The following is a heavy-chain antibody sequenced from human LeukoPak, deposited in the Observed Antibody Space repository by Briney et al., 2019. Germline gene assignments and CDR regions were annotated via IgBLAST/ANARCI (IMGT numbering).Heavy chain of an antibody. CDR1: GYTFTSYG. CDR3: ARDRGQRGFGVVIIGYYFDY. D-gene: IGHD3-3*01. Sequence: ASVKVSCKASGYTFTSYGISWVRQAPGQGLEWMGWISAYNGNTNYAQKLQGRVTMTTDTSTSTAHMELRSLRSDDTAVYYCARDRGQRGFGVVIIGYYFDYWGQGTLVTVSS. V-gene: IGHV1-18*01. J-gene: IGHJ4*02. CDR2: ISAYNGNT.